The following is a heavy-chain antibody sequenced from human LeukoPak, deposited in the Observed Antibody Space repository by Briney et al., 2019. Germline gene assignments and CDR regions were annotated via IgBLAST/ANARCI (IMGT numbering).Heavy chain of an antibody. V-gene: IGHV4-59*08. Sequence: SGTLSLTCTVSGGSISSYYWSWIRQPPGKGLEWIGYIYYSGSTNYNPSLKSRVTISVDTSKNQFSLKLSSVTAADTAVYYCARQGYYDSSGYYRDYWGQGTLVTVSS. CDR1: GGSISSYY. D-gene: IGHD3-22*01. CDR2: IYYSGST. CDR3: ARQGYYDSSGYYRDY. J-gene: IGHJ4*02.